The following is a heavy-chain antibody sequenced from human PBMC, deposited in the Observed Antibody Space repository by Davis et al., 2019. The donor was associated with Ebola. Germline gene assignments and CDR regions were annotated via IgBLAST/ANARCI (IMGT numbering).Heavy chain of an antibody. CDR3: ARGYWRYFDL. V-gene: IGHV3-7*01. Sequence: GESLKISCAASGFAFSSFWMTWVRQAPGKGLEWVANMKPDGTEEYYVDSVKGRFTISRDNAKNSLYLQMNSLRAEDTAVYYCARGYWRYFDLWGRGTLVTVSS. D-gene: IGHD1-1*01. J-gene: IGHJ2*01. CDR2: MKPDGTEE. CDR1: GFAFSSFW.